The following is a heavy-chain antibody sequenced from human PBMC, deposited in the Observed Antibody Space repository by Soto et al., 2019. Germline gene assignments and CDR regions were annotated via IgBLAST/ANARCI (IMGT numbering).Heavy chain of an antibody. J-gene: IGHJ3*01. D-gene: IGHD1-26*01. CDR3: ARGDRGAFDL. Sequence: EVQLVESGGGLVQPGESLRLSCAASGFTFRYYWMHWVRQAPGKGLVWVSRIHSDGSSTTYADSVKGRFTISRDNAMNTVYLQMNSLRAEDTAVYYCARGDRGAFDLWGQGTVVNVSS. V-gene: IGHV3-74*03. CDR2: IHSDGSST. CDR1: GFTFRYYW.